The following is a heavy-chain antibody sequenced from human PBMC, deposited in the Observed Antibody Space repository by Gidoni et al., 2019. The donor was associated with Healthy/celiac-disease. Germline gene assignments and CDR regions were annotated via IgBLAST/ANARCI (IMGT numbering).Heavy chain of an antibody. V-gene: IGHV4-34*01. Sequence: QVQLQQWGAGLLKPSETLSLTCAVYGGSFSGYYWSWIRQHPGKGLEWIGEINHSGSTNYNPSLKSRVTISVDTSKNRFSLKLSSVTAADTAVYYCAIGTRYGMDVWGQGTTVTVSS. D-gene: IGHD2-2*01. CDR2: INHSGST. CDR1: GGSFSGYY. J-gene: IGHJ6*02. CDR3: AIGTRYGMDV.